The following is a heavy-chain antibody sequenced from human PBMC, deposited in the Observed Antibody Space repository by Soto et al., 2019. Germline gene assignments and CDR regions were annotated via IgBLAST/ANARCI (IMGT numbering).Heavy chain of an antibody. CDR2: INPKSGGT. D-gene: IGHD2-8*01. V-gene: IGHV1-2*04. CDR1: GYRFTDYH. CDR3: ARGDSTDCSNGVCSFFYNHDMDV. Sequence: ASVKVSCKAAGYRFTDYHIRWVRQAPGQGLEWLGRINPKSGGTSTAQKFQGWVTMTTDTSISTASMELTRLTSDDTAIYYCARGDSTDCSNGVCSFFYNHDMDVWGQGTTVTVSS. J-gene: IGHJ6*02.